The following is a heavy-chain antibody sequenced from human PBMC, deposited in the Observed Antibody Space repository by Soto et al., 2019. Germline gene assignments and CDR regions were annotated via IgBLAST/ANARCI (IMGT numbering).Heavy chain of an antibody. V-gene: IGHV1-69*13. CDR3: ARVTYYYDSSGYKSSYYYYGMDV. Sequence: SVKVSCKASGGTFSSYAISWVRQAPGQGLEWMGGIIPIFGTANYAQKFQGRVTITADESTSTAYMELSSLRSEDTAVYYCARVTYYYDSSGYKSSYYYYGMDVWGQGXTVTVYS. J-gene: IGHJ6*02. CDR2: IIPIFGTA. D-gene: IGHD3-22*01. CDR1: GGTFSSYA.